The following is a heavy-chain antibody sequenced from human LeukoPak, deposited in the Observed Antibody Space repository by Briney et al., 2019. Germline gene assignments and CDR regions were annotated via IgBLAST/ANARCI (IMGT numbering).Heavy chain of an antibody. CDR1: GYSISSGYY. J-gene: IGHJ6*03. Sequence: SETLSLTCTVSGYSISSGYYWGWIRQPPGKGLEWIGSIYLSGSTYYNPSLKSRVTISVDTSKNQFSLKLSSVTAADTAVYYCAREGYYGSGSYPNYYYYYMDVWGKGTTVTISS. CDR2: IYLSGST. V-gene: IGHV4-38-2*02. D-gene: IGHD3-10*01. CDR3: AREGYYGSGSYPNYYYYYMDV.